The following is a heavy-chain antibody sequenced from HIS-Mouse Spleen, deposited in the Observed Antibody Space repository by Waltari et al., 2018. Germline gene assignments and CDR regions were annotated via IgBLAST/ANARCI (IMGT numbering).Heavy chain of an antibody. J-gene: IGHJ2*01. D-gene: IGHD6-13*01. Sequence: QLQLQESGPGLVKPSETLSLTCTVSGGSISSSSYYWGGIRKPPGKGLAWIGSIYYSGSNYYNPSLKSRVTISVDTSKNQFSLKLSSVTAADTAVYYCAREIPYSSSWYDWYFDLWGRGTLVTVSS. CDR3: AREIPYSSSWYDWYFDL. CDR2: IYYSGSN. V-gene: IGHV4-39*07. CDR1: GGSISSSSYY.